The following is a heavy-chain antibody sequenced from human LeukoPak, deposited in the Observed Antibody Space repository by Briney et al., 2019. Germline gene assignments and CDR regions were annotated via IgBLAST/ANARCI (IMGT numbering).Heavy chain of an antibody. CDR3: AKDWFGGVQAYYYYYMDV. D-gene: IGHD3-16*01. CDR1: GFTFSSYA. Sequence: PGRSLRLSCAASGFTFSSYAMHWVRQAPGKGLEWVAVISYDGSNKYYADSVKGRFTISRDNSKNTLYLEMNSLRAEDTAVYYCAKDWFGGVQAYYYYYMDVWGKGTTVTISS. V-gene: IGHV3-30*04. J-gene: IGHJ6*03. CDR2: ISYDGSNK.